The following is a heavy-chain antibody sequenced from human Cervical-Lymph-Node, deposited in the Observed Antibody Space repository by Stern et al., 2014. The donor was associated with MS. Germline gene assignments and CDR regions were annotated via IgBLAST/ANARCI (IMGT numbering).Heavy chain of an antibody. V-gene: IGHV3-30*04. D-gene: IGHD5-24*01. CDR1: GFTFTTYS. CDR3: GRALVGSLEMTAINN. Sequence: VQLVESGGGVVQPGRSLRLSCSASGFTFTTYSLHWVRQVPGKGLEWVADISYDGNKKYYAGSVKGRFTISRDNSKDTVSLQMNSLRAEDTAVYYCGRALVGSLEMTAINNWGLGTLVTVSS. J-gene: IGHJ4*02. CDR2: ISYDGNKK.